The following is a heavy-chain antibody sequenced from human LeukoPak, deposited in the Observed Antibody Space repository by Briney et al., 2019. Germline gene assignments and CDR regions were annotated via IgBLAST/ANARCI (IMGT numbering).Heavy chain of an antibody. V-gene: IGHV3-74*01. J-gene: IGHJ6*03. CDR1: GFTFSTHW. CDR2: ISNDVIST. Sequence: GGSLRLSCEASGFTFSTHWMHWVRQVPGKGLVWISRISNDVISTISTSYADSVKGRFTISRDNAKNTLFLQMNSLRAEDTAVYYCARALKDLRRRIGGTTTFEYYYYMDVWGKGTTVIISS. CDR3: ARALKDLRRRIGGTTTFEYYYYMDV. D-gene: IGHD1-26*01.